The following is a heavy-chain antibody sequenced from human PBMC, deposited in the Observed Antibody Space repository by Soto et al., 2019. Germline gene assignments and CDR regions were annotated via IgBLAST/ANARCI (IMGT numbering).Heavy chain of an antibody. CDR1: GFTFSRHG. V-gene: IGHV3-23*01. CDR2: INPSDDST. J-gene: IGHJ4*01. Sequence: PGESLKISCVASGFTFSRHGLSWVRQAPGKGLGWVSTINPSDDSTFYADSVKGRFTISRDNSKNTVYLQMNSLSVGDTAVYLCAKVDVSTAGSFDYWRHGALVTVSS. D-gene: IGHD6-13*01. CDR3: AKVDVSTAGSFDY.